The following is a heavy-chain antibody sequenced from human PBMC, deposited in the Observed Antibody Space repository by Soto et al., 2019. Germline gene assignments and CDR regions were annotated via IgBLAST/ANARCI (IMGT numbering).Heavy chain of an antibody. CDR2: ISYDVSNK. CDR3: AKEFGYSYARYFDY. J-gene: IGHJ4*02. Sequence: GGSLRLSCAASGFTFRSYGMHWVRQAPGKGLEWVAVISYDVSNKYYADSVKGRFTISRDNSKNTLYLQMNSLRPEDTAVYYCAKEFGYSYARYFDYWGQGALVTVSS. CDR1: GFTFRSYG. V-gene: IGHV3-30*18. D-gene: IGHD5-18*01.